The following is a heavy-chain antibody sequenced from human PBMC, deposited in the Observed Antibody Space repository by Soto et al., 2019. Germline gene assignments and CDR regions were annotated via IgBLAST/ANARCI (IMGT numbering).Heavy chain of an antibody. V-gene: IGHV3-30-3*01. CDR2: ISYDGSNK. CDR3: ARDLKEYCRSTSCYLGMDV. Sequence: PVGSLRLSCAASGFTFSSYAMHWVRQAPGKGLEWVAVISYDGSNKYYADSVKGRFTISRDNSKNTLYLQMNSLRAEDTAVYYCARDLKEYCRSTSCYLGMDVWGQGTTVTVSS. CDR1: GFTFSSYA. D-gene: IGHD2-2*01. J-gene: IGHJ6*02.